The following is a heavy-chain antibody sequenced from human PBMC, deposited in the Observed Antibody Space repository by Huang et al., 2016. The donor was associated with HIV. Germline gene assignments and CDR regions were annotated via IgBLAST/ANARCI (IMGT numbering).Heavy chain of an antibody. D-gene: IGHD6-13*01. CDR2: SSSSSSYI. Sequence: EVQLVESGGGLVKPGGSLSLSCAASGFTFSSYSMNWVRQAPGKGLDWVESSSSSSSYIYYADSGKGRFTISRDNAKNSLYLQMNSLRAEDTAVYYCASEIAAASIDYWGQGTLVTVSS. V-gene: IGHV3-21*01. CDR3: ASEIAAASIDY. CDR1: GFTFSSYS. J-gene: IGHJ4*02.